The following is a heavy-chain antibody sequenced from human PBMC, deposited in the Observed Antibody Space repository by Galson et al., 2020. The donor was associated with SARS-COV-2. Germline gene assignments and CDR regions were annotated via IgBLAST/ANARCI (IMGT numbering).Heavy chain of an antibody. D-gene: IGHD3-10*01. CDR1: GFTFSSYS. V-gene: IGHV3-21*01. CDR3: ARDLVIQRWFAETTGPGHDL. CDR2: ISSGNSYM. Sequence: GGSLRLSCAASGFTFSSYSMTWVRQAPGKGLEWVSFISSGNSYMYYADSVKGRFTISRDNAKNSLYLQMNSLRVEDTAIYYCARDLVIQRWFAETTGPGHDLWGQGTLVSVSS. J-gene: IGHJ5*02.